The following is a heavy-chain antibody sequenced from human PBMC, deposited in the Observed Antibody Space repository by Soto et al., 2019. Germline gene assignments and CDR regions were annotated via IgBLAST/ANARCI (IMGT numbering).Heavy chain of an antibody. V-gene: IGHV1-69*06. J-gene: IGHJ6*02. CDR2: IIPIFGTA. CDR1: GGTFSSYA. D-gene: IGHD5-12*01. Sequence: SVKVSCKASGGTFSSYAISWVRQAPGQGLEWMGGIIPIFGTADYAQKFQGRVTITADKSTSTAYMELSSLRSEDTAVYYCARDPGPFIVATEDYYYAMDVWGQGTTVTVSS. CDR3: ARDPGPFIVATEDYYYAMDV.